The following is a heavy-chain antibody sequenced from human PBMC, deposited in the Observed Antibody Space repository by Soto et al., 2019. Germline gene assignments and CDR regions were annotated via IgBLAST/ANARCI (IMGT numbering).Heavy chain of an antibody. CDR2: IIPIFGTA. Sequence: QVQLVQSGAEVKKPGSSAKLSCKASGGTFSSYAISWVQQAPGQGLEWMGGIIPIFGTANYAQKFQGRVTITADESTSTAYMELSSLRSEDTPVYYCARLDIVLMVYALVGYYYGMDVWGQGTTVTVSS. V-gene: IGHV1-69*12. J-gene: IGHJ6*02. CDR1: GGTFSSYA. CDR3: ARLDIVLMVYALVGYYYGMDV. D-gene: IGHD2-8*01.